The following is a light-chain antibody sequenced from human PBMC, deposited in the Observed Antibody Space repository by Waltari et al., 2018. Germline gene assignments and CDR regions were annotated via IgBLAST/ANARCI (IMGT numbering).Light chain of an antibody. CDR1: TSNTGAGYD. J-gene: IGLJ3*02. CDR3: QSYDKTLSAWV. Sequence: QSVLTQPPSVSGAPGQRVTVSCTGSTSNTGAGYDVQWYRQFPGTAPKLLIYANNKRPSGVPDRFSAAKSGASASLAITGLQAEDEADYYCQSYDKTLSAWVFGGGTKLTVL. CDR2: ANN. V-gene: IGLV1-40*01.